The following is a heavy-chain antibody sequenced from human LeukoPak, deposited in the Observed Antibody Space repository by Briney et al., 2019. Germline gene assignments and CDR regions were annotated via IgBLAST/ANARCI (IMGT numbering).Heavy chain of an antibody. CDR3: ARGGVVVPAAKDY. CDR1: GYTFTGYY. V-gene: IGHV1-2*02. CDR2: INPNSGGT. D-gene: IGHD2-2*01. Sequence: GASVKVSCKASGYTFTGYYMHWVRQAPGQGLEWMGWINPNSGGTNYAQKFQGRVTMTRDTSISTAYMELSRLISDDTAVYYCARGGVVVPAAKDYWGQGTLVTVSS. J-gene: IGHJ4*02.